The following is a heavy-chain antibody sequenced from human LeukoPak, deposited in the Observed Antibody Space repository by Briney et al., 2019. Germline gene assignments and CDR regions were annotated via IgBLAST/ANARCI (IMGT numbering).Heavy chain of an antibody. CDR2: ISGSGGST. CDR1: GFTFSSYG. V-gene: IGHV3-23*01. CDR3: AKFASGSYYEYYFDY. J-gene: IGHJ4*02. D-gene: IGHD1-26*01. Sequence: GGSLRLSCAASGFTFSSYGMSWVRQAPGKGLEWVSAISGSGGSTYYADSVKGRFTISRDNSKNTLYLQMNSLRAEDTAVYYCAKFASGSYYEYYFDYWGQGTLVTVSS.